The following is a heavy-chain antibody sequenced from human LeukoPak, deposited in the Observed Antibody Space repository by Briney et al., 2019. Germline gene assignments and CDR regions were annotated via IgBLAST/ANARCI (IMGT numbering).Heavy chain of an antibody. CDR3: AKDSGYYKGYFDY. J-gene: IGHJ4*02. V-gene: IGHV3-30*02. Sequence: PGESLGLSCAVSGFTFSNYGMHWVRQAPDKGLEWVAFIRCDGSHKCYADSVKGRFTISRDNSKNTLYLQMSSLRADDTAVFYCAKDSGYYKGYFDYWGQGTLVTVSS. CDR2: IRCDGSHK. CDR1: GFTFSNYG. D-gene: IGHD3-22*01.